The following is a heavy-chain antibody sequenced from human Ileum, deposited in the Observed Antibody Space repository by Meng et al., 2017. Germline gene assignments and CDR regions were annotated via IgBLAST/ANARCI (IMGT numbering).Heavy chain of an antibody. CDR3: AHIFDS. J-gene: IGHJ4*02. Sequence: QVPLPESGPGLVEPSVTLSLTCAVSGRSISSSDWWSWVRQPPGKGLEWIAEMNLGGSPNYNPSLKSRVTMSVDKSNDHLSLQLTSVTAADTAVYYCAHIFDSWGQGTLVTVSS. V-gene: IGHV4-4*02. CDR1: GRSISSSDW. CDR2: MNLGGSP.